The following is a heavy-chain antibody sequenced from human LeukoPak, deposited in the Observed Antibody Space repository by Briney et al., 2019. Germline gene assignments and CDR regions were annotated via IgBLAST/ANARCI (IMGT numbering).Heavy chain of an antibody. J-gene: IGHJ4*02. V-gene: IGHV3-48*03. Sequence: GGSLRLSCAASGFTFSSYEMNWVRQAPGEGLEWVSYICSRGSTIYYADSVKGRFTISRDNSKNSLYLQMNSLRAEDTAVYYCASSYYDFWSGYSLSYYFDYWGQGTLVTVSS. CDR3: ASSYYDFWSGYSLSYYFDY. D-gene: IGHD3-3*01. CDR2: ICSRGSTI. CDR1: GFTFSSYE.